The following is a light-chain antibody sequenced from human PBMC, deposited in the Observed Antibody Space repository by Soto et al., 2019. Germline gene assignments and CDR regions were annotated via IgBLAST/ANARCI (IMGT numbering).Light chain of an antibody. Sequence: QSVLTQPASVSGSPGQSITISCTGTSSDVGTYNHVSWYQQHPGKAPKLMIYEVSKRPSGVSNRFSGSKSGNTASLTISGLQAEDEADYYCCSYAGSSTFYVFGTGTKLTVL. V-gene: IGLV2-23*02. CDR2: EVS. CDR1: SSDVGTYNH. J-gene: IGLJ1*01. CDR3: CSYAGSSTFYV.